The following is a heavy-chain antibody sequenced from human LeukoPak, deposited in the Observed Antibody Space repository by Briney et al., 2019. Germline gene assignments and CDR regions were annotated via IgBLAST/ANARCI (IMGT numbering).Heavy chain of an antibody. V-gene: IGHV3-9*01. D-gene: IGHD7-27*01. CDR3: AKDLLEELGIDY. CDR2: ISWNSGSI. Sequence: GGSLRLSCAASGFTFDEYAMHWVRQAPGKGPEWVSGISWNSGSIGYADSVKGRFTISRDNAKNSQYLQMNSLRAEDTAVYYCAKDLLEELGIDYWGQEPWSPSPQ. J-gene: IGHJ4*01. CDR1: GFTFDEYA.